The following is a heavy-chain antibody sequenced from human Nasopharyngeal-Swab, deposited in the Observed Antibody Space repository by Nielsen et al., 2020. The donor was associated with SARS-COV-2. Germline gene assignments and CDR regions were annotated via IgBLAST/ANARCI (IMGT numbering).Heavy chain of an antibody. CDR3: ARSYGYDSFDY. V-gene: IGHV4-59*13. J-gene: IGHJ4*02. CDR1: GGSISSYY. CDR2: IYYSGST. D-gene: IGHD5-12*01. Sequence: SETLSLTCTVSGGSISSYYWSWIRQPPGKGLEWIGYIYYSGSTNYNPSLKSRVTISVDTSKNQFSLKLSSVTAADTAVHYCARSYGYDSFDYWGQGTLVTVSS.